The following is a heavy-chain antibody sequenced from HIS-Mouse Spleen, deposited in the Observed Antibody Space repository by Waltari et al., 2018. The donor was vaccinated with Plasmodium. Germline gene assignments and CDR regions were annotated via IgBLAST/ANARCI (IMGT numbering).Heavy chain of an antibody. CDR2: RKQDGSEK. V-gene: IGHV3-7*01. Sequence: EVRLVESGGGLVFLGGSLSLSGAASGFTFSSYWRSWVRQGPGKGLEWVANRKQDGSEKYYVDSVKGRFTISRDNAKNSLYLQMNSLRAEDTAVYYCASSWYWYFDLWGRGTLVTVSS. CDR1: GFTFSSYW. J-gene: IGHJ2*01. CDR3: ASSWYWYFDL. D-gene: IGHD6-13*01.